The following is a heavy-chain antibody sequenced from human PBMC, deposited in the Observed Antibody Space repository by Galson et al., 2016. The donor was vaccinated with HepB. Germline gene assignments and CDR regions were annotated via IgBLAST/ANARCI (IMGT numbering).Heavy chain of an antibody. D-gene: IGHD2-21*02. Sequence: ETLSLTCGVSGVSISNSNSYWGWIRQPPGKGLQWIGTVYFSGTTYYSPSLKGRVTMSIDPAKNQFSLKLTSLTAADTAIYFCAKSKGNSGGYWIFDFWGQGALITVSS. CDR3: AKSKGNSGGYWIFDF. CDR2: VYFSGTT. J-gene: IGHJ4*02. CDR1: GVSISNSNSY. V-gene: IGHV4-39*07.